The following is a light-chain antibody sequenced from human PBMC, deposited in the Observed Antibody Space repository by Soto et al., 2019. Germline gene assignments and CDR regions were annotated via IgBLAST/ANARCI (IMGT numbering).Light chain of an antibody. CDR2: EVS. Sequence: QSALAQPPSASGSPAQSVTISCTGTSSDVGGYNYVSWYQQHPGKAPKLMIYEVSKRPSGVPDRFSGSKSGNTASLTVSGLQAEDEADYYCSSYAGSNNFVFGTGT. CDR1: SSDVGGYNY. CDR3: SSYAGSNNFV. V-gene: IGLV2-8*01. J-gene: IGLJ1*01.